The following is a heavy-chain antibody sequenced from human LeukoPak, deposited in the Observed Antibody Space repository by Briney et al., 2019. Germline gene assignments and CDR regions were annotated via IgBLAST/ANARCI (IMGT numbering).Heavy chain of an antibody. Sequence: SETLSLTCAVYGGSFSGYYWSWIRQPPGKGVVGIGENNYSGSTNYNPSLKSRVTISVDTSKNQFSLKLSSVTAADTAVYYCARRYGTRNWYFDLWGRGTLVTVSS. CDR1: GGSFSGYY. CDR2: NNYSGST. J-gene: IGHJ2*01. V-gene: IGHV4-34*01. CDR3: ARRYGTRNWYFDL. D-gene: IGHD2-8*01.